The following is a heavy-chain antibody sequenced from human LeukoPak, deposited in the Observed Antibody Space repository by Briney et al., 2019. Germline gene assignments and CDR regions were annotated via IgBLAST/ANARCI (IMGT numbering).Heavy chain of an antibody. J-gene: IGHJ4*02. CDR2: INWNGGST. D-gene: IGHD2-15*01. Sequence: GGSLRLSCAASGFTFDDYGMSWVRQAPGKGLELVSGINWNGGSTGYADSVKGRFTISRDNAKNSLYLQMNSLRAEDTALYYCASCSGGSCYDYYFDYWGQGTLVTVSS. CDR3: ASCSGGSCYDYYFDY. CDR1: GFTFDDYG. V-gene: IGHV3-20*04.